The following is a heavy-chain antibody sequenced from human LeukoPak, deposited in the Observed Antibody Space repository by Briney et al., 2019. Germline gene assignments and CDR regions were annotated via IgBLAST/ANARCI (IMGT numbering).Heavy chain of an antibody. D-gene: IGHD3-10*01. V-gene: IGHV1-18*01. CDR1: GYTFTSYG. J-gene: IGHJ4*02. CDR2: ISAYNGNT. Sequence: ASVKVSCKASGYTFTSYGISWVPQAPGQGLEWMGCISAYNGNTNYAQKLQGRVTMTTDTSTSTAYMELRSLRSDDTAVYYCAREGSGSYNPQAFDCWGQGTLVTVSS. CDR3: AREGSGSYNPQAFDC.